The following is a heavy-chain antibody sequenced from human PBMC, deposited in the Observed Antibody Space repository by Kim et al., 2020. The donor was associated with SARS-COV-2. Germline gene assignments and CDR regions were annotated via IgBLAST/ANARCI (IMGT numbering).Heavy chain of an antibody. Sequence: SETLSLTCAVYGGSFSGYYWSWIRQPPGKGLEWIGEINHSGSTTYNPSLKSRVTISVDTSKNQFSLKLSSVTAADTAVYYCARGTGWFDPWGQGTLVTVSS. CDR3: ARGTGWFDP. D-gene: IGHD3-10*01. V-gene: IGHV4-34*01. CDR2: INHSGST. J-gene: IGHJ5*02. CDR1: GGSFSGYY.